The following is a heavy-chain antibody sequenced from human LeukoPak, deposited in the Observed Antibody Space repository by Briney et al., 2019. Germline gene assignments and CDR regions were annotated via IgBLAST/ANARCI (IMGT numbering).Heavy chain of an antibody. J-gene: IGHJ4*02. D-gene: IGHD2-15*01. V-gene: IGHV1-69*13. CDR3: ARVRRGYCSGGSCPGWDY. Sequence: ASVKVSCKASGGTFSSYAISWVRQAPGQGLEWMGGIIPIFGTANYAQKFQGRVTITADESTSTAYMELSSLRSEDTAVYYCARVRRGYCSGGSCPGWDYWGQGTLVTVSS. CDR2: IIPIFGTA. CDR1: GGTFSSYA.